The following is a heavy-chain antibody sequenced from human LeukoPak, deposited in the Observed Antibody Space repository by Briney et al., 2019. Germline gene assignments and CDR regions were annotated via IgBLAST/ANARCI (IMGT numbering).Heavy chain of an antibody. V-gene: IGHV4-59*11. J-gene: IGHJ3*02. CDR1: GDSLSSHY. CDR2: ISHIGRT. CDR3: ARDLVTVTKGFDI. Sequence: SETLSLTCAVSGDSLSSHYWTWIWQSPGTGPEWIGYISHIGRTNYNPSLKSRVTISIDTSKNQFSLKLRSVTAADTAVYYCARDLVTVTKGFDIWGQGTMVSVSS. D-gene: IGHD4-17*01.